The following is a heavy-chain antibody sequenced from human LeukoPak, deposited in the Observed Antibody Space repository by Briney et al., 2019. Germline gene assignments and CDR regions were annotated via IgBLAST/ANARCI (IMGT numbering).Heavy chain of an antibody. CDR2: IYHSGST. D-gene: IGHD2-2*01. V-gene: IGHV4-4*02. CDR1: GFTFSSYSM. J-gene: IGHJ6*02. CDR3: ARFCGSTSWHSGYYYGIDV. Sequence: GSLRPSCAASGFTFSSYSMNWVRQAPGKGLEWIGEIYHSGSTNYNPSLESRVTVSVDKSKNQFSLDLSSVTAADTAVYYCARFCGSTSWHSGYYYGIDVWGQGTTVTVSS.